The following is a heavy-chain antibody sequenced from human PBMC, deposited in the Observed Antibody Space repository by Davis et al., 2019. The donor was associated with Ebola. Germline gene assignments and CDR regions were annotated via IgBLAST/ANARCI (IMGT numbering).Heavy chain of an antibody. J-gene: IGHJ6*04. CDR3: ARGWLRAGMDV. CDR1: GDSVSSGG. D-gene: IGHD5-18*01. V-gene: IGHV6-1*01. CDR2: TYYNSKWYN. Sequence: HSQTLSLTCAISGDSVSSGGWNWIRPSPSRGLEWLGRTYYNSKWYNDYAVSVKSRISINPDTSKNQFSLQLNSVTPEDTALYYCARGWLRAGMDVWGEGTTVTVPS.